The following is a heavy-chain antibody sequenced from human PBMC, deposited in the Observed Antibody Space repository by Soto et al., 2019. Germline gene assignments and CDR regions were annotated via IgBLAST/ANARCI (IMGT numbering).Heavy chain of an antibody. CDR2: IIYSGNS. Sequence: SETLSLTCNVSGASISSYNYWGWFRQPPGKGLEWIGSIIYSGNSMYNPSLQSRLNLFVDTSKNQFSLKLSSVTVADTAVYYCVRHAQWIIRAYWGQGSLVTVSS. J-gene: IGHJ4*02. CDR3: VRHAQWIIRAY. V-gene: IGHV4-39*01. CDR1: GASISSYNY. D-gene: IGHD5-12*01.